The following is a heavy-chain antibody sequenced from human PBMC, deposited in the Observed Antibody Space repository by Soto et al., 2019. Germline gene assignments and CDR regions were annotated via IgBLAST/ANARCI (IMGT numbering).Heavy chain of an antibody. D-gene: IGHD2-15*01. CDR1: GFILSTYA. Sequence: GGSLRLSCAASGFILSTYAMYWVRQAPGKGLEWVAVISYDGNNKYYADSVKGRFTISRDNSKNTLYLQMNSLRAEDTAVYYCARAGCDGGSCYTLVGLRYGMDVWGQGTTVTVSS. V-gene: IGHV3-30-3*01. CDR3: ARAGCDGGSCYTLVGLRYGMDV. CDR2: ISYDGNNK. J-gene: IGHJ6*02.